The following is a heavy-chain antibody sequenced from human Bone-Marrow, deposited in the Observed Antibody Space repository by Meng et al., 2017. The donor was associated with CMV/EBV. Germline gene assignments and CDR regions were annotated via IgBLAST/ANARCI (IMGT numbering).Heavy chain of an antibody. CDR2: IIPILGIA. J-gene: IGHJ6*02. V-gene: IGHV1-69*04. CDR1: GYTFTSYT. D-gene: IGHD4-11*01. CDR3: ARDSGWTTVTTYQGYGMDV. Sequence: SVKVSCKASGYTFTSYTISWVRQAPGQGLEWMGRIIPILGIANYAQKFQGRVTITADKSTSTAYMELSSLRSEDTAVYYCARDSGWTTVTTYQGYGMDVWGQGTTVTVSS.